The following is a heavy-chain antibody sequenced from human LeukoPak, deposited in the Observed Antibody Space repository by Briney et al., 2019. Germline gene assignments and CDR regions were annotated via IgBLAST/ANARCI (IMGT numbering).Heavy chain of an antibody. V-gene: IGHV4-4*07. CDR2: IYTSGST. CDR3: ARAPRGSALYWYFDL. Sequence: SETLSLTCSVSGGSISSYYWSWIRQPAGKGLEWLGRIYTSGSTNYNPSLKSRVTMSVDTSKNQFSLKLSSVTAADTAVYYCARAPRGSALYWYFDLWGRGTLVTVSS. D-gene: IGHD6-19*01. CDR1: GGSISSYY. J-gene: IGHJ2*01.